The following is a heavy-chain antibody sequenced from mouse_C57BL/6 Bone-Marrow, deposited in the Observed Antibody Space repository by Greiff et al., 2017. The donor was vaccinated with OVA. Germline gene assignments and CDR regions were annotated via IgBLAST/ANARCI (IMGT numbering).Heavy chain of an antibody. Sequence: QVHVKQSGPGLVQPSQSLSITCTVSGFSLTSYGVHWVRQSPGKGLEWLGVIWRGGSTDYNAAFMSRLSITKDNSKSQVFFKMNSLQADDTAIYYCAKKGDYSIWYFDVWGTGTTVTVSS. J-gene: IGHJ1*03. CDR1: GFSLTSYG. CDR3: AKKGDYSIWYFDV. CDR2: IWRGGST. V-gene: IGHV2-5*01. D-gene: IGHD2-5*01.